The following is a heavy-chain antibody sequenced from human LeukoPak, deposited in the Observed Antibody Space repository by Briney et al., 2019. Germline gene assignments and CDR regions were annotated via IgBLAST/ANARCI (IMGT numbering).Heavy chain of an antibody. Sequence: ASVKVSCKASGYTFTSYYMHWVRQAPGQGLEWMGIINPSGGSTRYAQKFQGRVTMTRDTSTSTVYMELSSLRSEDTAVYYCARGTYCSGGSCYSAYWFDPWGQGTLVTVSS. V-gene: IGHV1-46*01. CDR2: INPSGGST. J-gene: IGHJ5*02. CDR1: GYTFTSYY. CDR3: ARGTYCSGGSCYSAYWFDP. D-gene: IGHD2-15*01.